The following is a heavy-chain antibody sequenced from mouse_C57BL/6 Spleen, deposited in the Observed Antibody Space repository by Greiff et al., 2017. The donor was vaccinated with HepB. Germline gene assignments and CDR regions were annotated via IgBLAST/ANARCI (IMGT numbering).Heavy chain of an antibody. V-gene: IGHV1-52*01. CDR2: IDPSDSET. D-gene: IGHD3-2*02. CDR1: GYTFTSYW. J-gene: IGHJ4*01. CDR3: ARQRLYAMDY. Sequence: QVQLQQPGAELVRPGSSVKLSCKASGYTFTSYWMHWVKQRPIQGLEWIGNIDPSDSETHYNQKFKDKATLTVVKSSSTAYMQLSSLTSEDSAVYYCARQRLYAMDYWGQGTSVTVSS.